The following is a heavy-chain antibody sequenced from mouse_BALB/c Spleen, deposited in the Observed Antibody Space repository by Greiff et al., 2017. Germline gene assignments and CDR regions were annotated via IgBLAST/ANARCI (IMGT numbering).Heavy chain of an antibody. V-gene: IGHV1-54*02. J-gene: IGHJ3*01. CDR3: ARGGIGAY. CDR2: ILPGSGST. Sequence: VKLMESGAELVRPGTSVKVSCKASGYAFTNYLIEWVKQRPGHGLEWIGEILPGSGSTNYNEKFKGKATFTADTSSNTAYMQLSSLTSEDSAVYYCARGGIGAYWGQGTLVTVSA. CDR1: GYAFTNYL.